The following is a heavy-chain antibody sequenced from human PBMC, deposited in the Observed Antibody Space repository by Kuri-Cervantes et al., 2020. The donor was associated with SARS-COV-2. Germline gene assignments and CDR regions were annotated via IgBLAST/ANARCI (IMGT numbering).Heavy chain of an antibody. CDR1: GFTFSSYA. J-gene: IGHJ4*02. V-gene: IGHV3-23*01. CDR2: ISGSGGST. Sequence: GGFLRLSCAASGFTFSSYAMSWVRQAPGKGLEWVSAISGSGGSTYYADSVKGRFTISRDNSKNTLYLQMNSLRAEDTAVYYCAGIYGDYDLDYWGQGTLVTVSS. CDR3: AGIYGDYDLDY. D-gene: IGHD4-17*01.